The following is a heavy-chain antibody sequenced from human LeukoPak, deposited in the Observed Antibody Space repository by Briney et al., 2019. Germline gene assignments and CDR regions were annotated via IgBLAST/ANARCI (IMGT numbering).Heavy chain of an antibody. J-gene: IGHJ5*02. CDR3: ARYHYGDHPFDP. Sequence: GGSLRLSCAASGFTFSSYWMSWVRQAPGKGLEWVANVKQDGSEKKYMDSVEGRFTISRDNAKNSLYLQMNSLRAEDTAVYYCARYHYGDHPFDPWGQGTLVTVSS. CDR1: GFTFSSYW. D-gene: IGHD4-17*01. CDR2: VKQDGSEK. V-gene: IGHV3-7*01.